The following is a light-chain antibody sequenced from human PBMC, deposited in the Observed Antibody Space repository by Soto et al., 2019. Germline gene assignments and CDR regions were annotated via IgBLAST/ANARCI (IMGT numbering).Light chain of an antibody. Sequence: DIQMTQSPSSLSASVGDRVTITCRASQGISNYLAWYQQKPGKVPKLLIYAASTLQSGVPSRFSGSGSGTDFTLTIISLQTEDVATYDCQKYNSALGTFGPGTKVDIK. CDR2: AAS. CDR1: QGISNY. CDR3: QKYNSALGT. V-gene: IGKV1-27*01. J-gene: IGKJ3*01.